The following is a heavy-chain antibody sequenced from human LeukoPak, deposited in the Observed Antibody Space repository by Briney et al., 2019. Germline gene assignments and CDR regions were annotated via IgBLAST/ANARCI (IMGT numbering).Heavy chain of an antibody. CDR1: GFTFSSYA. Sequence: PGGSLRLSCAASGFTFSSYATHWVRQAPGKGLEWVAVISYDGSNKYYADSVKGRFTISRDNSKNTLYLQMNSLRAEDTAVYYCAREDSGYSRSGELDYWGQGTLVTVSS. V-gene: IGHV3-30-3*01. J-gene: IGHJ4*02. D-gene: IGHD3-22*01. CDR3: AREDSGYSRSGELDY. CDR2: ISYDGSNK.